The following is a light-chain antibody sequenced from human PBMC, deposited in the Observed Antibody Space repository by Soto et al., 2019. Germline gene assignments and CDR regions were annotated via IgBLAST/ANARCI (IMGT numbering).Light chain of an antibody. J-gene: IGKJ1*01. V-gene: IGKV3-20*01. Sequence: EIVLTQSPCTLSLSPGERATLSCRASQSVSNNYLAWYQQKPGQAPRLLIYGASSRATGITDRFSGSGSGTDFSLTISRLEPEDSAVYYCQQYGNSPETFGQGTKVDIK. CDR3: QQYGNSPET. CDR2: GAS. CDR1: QSVSNNY.